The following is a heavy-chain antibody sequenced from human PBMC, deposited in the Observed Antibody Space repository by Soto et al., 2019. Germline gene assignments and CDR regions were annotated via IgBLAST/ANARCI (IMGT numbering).Heavy chain of an antibody. CDR1: GFTFSSYS. CDR3: ARVDSSGWGYFDY. D-gene: IGHD6-19*01. Sequence: PGGSLRLSCAASGFTFSSYSMNWVRQAPGKGLEWVSSISSSSSYIYYADSVKGRFTISRDNAKNSLYLQMNSLRAEDTAVYYCARVDSSGWGYFDYWGQGTLVTVSS. CDR2: ISSSSSYI. V-gene: IGHV3-21*01. J-gene: IGHJ4*02.